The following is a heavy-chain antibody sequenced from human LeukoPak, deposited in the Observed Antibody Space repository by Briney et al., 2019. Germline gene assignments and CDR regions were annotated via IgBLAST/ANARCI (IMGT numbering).Heavy chain of an antibody. Sequence: QPGGSLRLSCTASGFSFSDYSMNWVRQAPGKGLEWVSYIRSSTSNIFYAESVKGRFTVSRDNAKNSLYLHMNSLRAEDTAVYYCARYRWHYGSGSGFFDYWGQGTLVTVSS. V-gene: IGHV3-48*01. CDR3: ARYRWHYGSGSGFFDY. D-gene: IGHD3-3*02. CDR1: GFSFSDYS. CDR2: IRSSTSNI. J-gene: IGHJ4*02.